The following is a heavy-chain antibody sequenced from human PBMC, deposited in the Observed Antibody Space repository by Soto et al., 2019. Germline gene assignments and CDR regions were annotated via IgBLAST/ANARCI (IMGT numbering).Heavy chain of an antibody. J-gene: IGHJ4*02. V-gene: IGHV3-23*04. CDR1: GFTFSSYG. D-gene: IGHD3-10*01. CDR3: AKDQLLWFGESYYFDY. Sequence: VQLVESGGGVVQPGRSLRLSCAASGFTFSSYGMHWVRQAPGKGLEWVSAISGSGGSTYYADSVKGRFTISRDNSKNTLYLQMNSLRAEDTAVYYCAKDQLLWFGESYYFDYWGQGTLVTVSS. CDR2: ISGSGGST.